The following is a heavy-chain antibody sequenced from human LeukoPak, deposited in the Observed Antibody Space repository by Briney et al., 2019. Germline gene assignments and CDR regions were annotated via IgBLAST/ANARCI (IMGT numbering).Heavy chain of an antibody. CDR2: INPSGGST. Sequence: RASVKVSCKASGYTFTSHYMHWVRQAPGQGLEWMGIINPSGGSTSYAQRFQGRVTMTRDMSTNTVYMELSSLRSEDTAVYYCARDPPYYYDTKDYMDVWGKGTTVTVSS. CDR3: ARDPPYYYDTKDYMDV. V-gene: IGHV1-46*01. CDR1: GYTFTSHY. D-gene: IGHD3-22*01. J-gene: IGHJ6*03.